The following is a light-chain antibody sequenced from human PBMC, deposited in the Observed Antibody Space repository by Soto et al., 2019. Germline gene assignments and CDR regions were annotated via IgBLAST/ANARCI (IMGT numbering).Light chain of an antibody. V-gene: IGKV3-15*01. CDR3: QQYNNWPFIT. Sequence: DIVMTQSPPTLSVSPGERATLSCRASQTISRNLAWYQQRPGQAPRLLMFGASTRAPGIPARFSGSGSGTEFTLTISSLQSEDFAVYYCQQYNNWPFITFGQGTRLEIK. CDR1: QTISRN. CDR2: GAS. J-gene: IGKJ5*01.